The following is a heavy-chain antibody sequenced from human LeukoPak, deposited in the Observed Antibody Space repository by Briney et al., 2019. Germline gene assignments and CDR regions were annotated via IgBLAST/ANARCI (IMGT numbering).Heavy chain of an antibody. V-gene: IGHV4-39*01. CDR3: ARIGGIIVTGIY. Sequence: SETLSLTCTVSGGSISSSSYYWGWIRQPPGKGLEWIGSIYYSGSSFYNPSLKSRVTISVDTSKNQFSLRLSSVTVADTAVYYCARIGGIIVTGIYWGQGTLVTVSS. CDR2: IYYSGSS. CDR1: GGSISSSSYY. D-gene: IGHD3-16*02. J-gene: IGHJ4*02.